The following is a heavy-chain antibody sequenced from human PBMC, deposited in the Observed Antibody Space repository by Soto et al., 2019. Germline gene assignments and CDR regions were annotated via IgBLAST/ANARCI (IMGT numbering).Heavy chain of an antibody. CDR2: ISAYNGNT. CDR1: GFTFTSYG. J-gene: IGHJ4*02. D-gene: IGHD5-18*01. CDR3: ARQLDTAMVREYYFDY. V-gene: IGHV1-18*04. Sequence: GAPVKVFCKASGFTFTSYGISRVRPGPGQGLGWRGWISAYNGNTNYAPKLQGRVTMTTDTSTSTAYMELRSLRSDDTAVYYCARQLDTAMVREYYFDYWGQGTLVTSPQ.